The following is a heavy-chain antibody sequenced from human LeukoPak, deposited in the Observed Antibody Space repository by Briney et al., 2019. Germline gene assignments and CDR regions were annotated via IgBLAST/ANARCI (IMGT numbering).Heavy chain of an antibody. V-gene: IGHV4-34*01. CDR3: ASSGGYCSSTSCPNWFDP. CDR2: INHSGST. CDR1: GGSFSGYY. D-gene: IGHD2-2*01. J-gene: IGHJ5*02. Sequence: SETLSLTCAVYGGSFSGYYWSWIRQPPGKGLEWIGEINHSGSTNYNPSLKSRVTISVDTSKNQFSLKLSSVTAADTAVYYCASSGGYCSSTSCPNWFDPWGQGTLVTVSS.